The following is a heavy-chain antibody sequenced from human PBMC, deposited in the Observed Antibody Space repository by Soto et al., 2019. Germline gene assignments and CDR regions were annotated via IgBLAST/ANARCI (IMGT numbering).Heavy chain of an antibody. J-gene: IGHJ4*02. V-gene: IGHV3-72*01. CDR3: VRVHANGWSYSLDH. D-gene: IGHD2-15*01. CDR2: VRKRGNGYTT. CDR1: GFTFSDHY. Sequence: EVQLVESGGGLVQPGGSLRLSCVASGFTFSDHYMDWVRQAPGTGLEWVGRVRKRGNGYTTEYAASVKGRFTVSRDDSRNSLYLQMNSLETEDTAVYYCVRVHANGWSYSLDHWGQGTLVTVSS.